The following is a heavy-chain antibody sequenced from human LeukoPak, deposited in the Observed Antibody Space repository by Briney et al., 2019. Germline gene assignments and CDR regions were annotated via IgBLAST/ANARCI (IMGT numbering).Heavy chain of an antibody. J-gene: IGHJ5*02. V-gene: IGHV1-2*02. D-gene: IGHD2-2*02. CDR2: IIPIFGTA. Sequence: ASVKVSCKSTGYTFTSYYMHWVRQPTGQGLEWMGGIIPIFGTANYAQKFQGRVTMTRDTSISTAYMELSRLRSDDTAVYYCARGDIVVLPAGIPHNWFDPWGQGTLVTVSS. CDR3: ARGDIVVLPAGIPHNWFDP. CDR1: GYTFTSYY.